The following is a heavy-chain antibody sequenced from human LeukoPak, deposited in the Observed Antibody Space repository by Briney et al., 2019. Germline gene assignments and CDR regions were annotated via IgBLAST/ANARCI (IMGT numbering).Heavy chain of an antibody. CDR2: FYYSGIT. J-gene: IGHJ3*02. CDR3: ASHHSGASPSDAFDI. V-gene: IGHV4-39*01. Sequence: SETLSLTCTVSGGSITSSDYYWDWLRQPTGTELEWLGNFYYSGITYYNPSLRSRVTISVDTSKNQFSLKLSSVTAADTAVYYCASHHSGASPSDAFDIWGHGTMVTVSS. D-gene: IGHD5-12*01. CDR1: GGSITSSDYY.